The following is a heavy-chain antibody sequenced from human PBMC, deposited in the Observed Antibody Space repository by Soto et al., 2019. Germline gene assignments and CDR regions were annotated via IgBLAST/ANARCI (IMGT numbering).Heavy chain of an antibody. J-gene: IGHJ6*02. CDR2: IGTAGDT. Sequence: GESLKISCAASGFTFSSYDMHWVRQATGKGLEWVSAIGTAGDTYYPGSVKGRFTISRENAKNPLYLQMNSLRAGDTAVYYCARGGAARPLYYYYGMDVWGQGTTVTVSS. V-gene: IGHV3-13*01. CDR3: ARGGAARPLYYYYGMDV. D-gene: IGHD6-6*01. CDR1: GFTFSSYD.